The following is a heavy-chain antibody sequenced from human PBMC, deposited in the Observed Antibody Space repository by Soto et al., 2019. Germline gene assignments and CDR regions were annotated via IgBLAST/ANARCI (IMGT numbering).Heavy chain of an antibody. J-gene: IGHJ4*02. Sequence: EVQLVESGGGLVQPGGSLRLSCAACGFTFSSHSISWVRQAPGKGLEWVSYISSSSSSIYYSDSVKGRFTVSRDNAKNSLYLQMNSLRAEDTAVYHCALWGGVLDFFGPFDYWGQGALVTVSS. CDR2: ISSSSSSI. CDR1: GFTFSSHS. V-gene: IGHV3-48*01. D-gene: IGHD3-3*01. CDR3: ALWGGVLDFFGPFDY.